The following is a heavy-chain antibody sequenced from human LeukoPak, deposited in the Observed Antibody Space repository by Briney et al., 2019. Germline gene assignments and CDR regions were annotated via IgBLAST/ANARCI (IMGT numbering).Heavy chain of an antibody. J-gene: IGHJ5*02. V-gene: IGHV1-2*02. Sequence: ASVQVSCKASGCTFSDYYMHGVGQARAQGGEGMGWINSNRGVSNYAQKFQGSVTMIKHTNITIAYMELSRQRADDTALYYWARVRLLWYGESRGWFDTWGQGDLGTVSS. CDR2: INSNRGVS. D-gene: IGHD3-10*01. CDR3: ARVRLLWYGESRGWFDT. CDR1: GCTFSDYY.